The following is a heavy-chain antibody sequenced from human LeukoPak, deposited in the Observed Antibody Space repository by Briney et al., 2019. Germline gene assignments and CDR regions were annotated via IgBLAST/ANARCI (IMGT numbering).Heavy chain of an antibody. J-gene: IGHJ4*02. D-gene: IGHD4-17*01. CDR1: GGSISSGGYY. CDR2: IYYSGST. Sequence: PSETLSLTCTVSGGSISSGGYYWSWIRQHPGKGLEWIGYIYYSGSTYYNPSLKSRVTISVDTSKNQFSLKLSSVTAADTAVYYCAREPNTPTTTGLDYWGQGTLVTVSS. CDR3: AREPNTPTTTGLDY. V-gene: IGHV4-31*03.